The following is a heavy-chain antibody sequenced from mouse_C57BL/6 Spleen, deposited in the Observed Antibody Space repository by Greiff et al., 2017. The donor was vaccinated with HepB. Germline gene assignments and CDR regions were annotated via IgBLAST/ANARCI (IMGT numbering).Heavy chain of an antibody. D-gene: IGHD2-5*01. CDR1: GFTFSSYA. J-gene: IGHJ3*01. Sequence: DVKLVESGGGLVKPGGSLKLSCAASGFTFSSYAMSWVRQTPEKRLEWVATISDGGSYTYYPDNVKGRFTISRDNAKNHLYLQMSHLKSEDTAMYYCAREGYSNYVWFAYWGQGTLVTVSA. V-gene: IGHV5-4*01. CDR3: AREGYSNYVWFAY. CDR2: ISDGGSYT.